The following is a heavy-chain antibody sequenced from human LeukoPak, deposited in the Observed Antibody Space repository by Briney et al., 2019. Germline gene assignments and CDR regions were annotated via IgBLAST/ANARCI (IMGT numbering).Heavy chain of an antibody. CDR2: INPSGGST. J-gene: IGHJ6*02. CDR1: GYTFTSYY. Sequence: ASVKVSCKASGYTFTSYYMHWVRQAPGQGLEWMGIINPSGGSTSYAQNFQGRVTITADESTRTAYMELSSLRSEDTAIYYCARTHSDQPESYYYYGMDVWGQGTTVTVSS. V-gene: IGHV1-46*01. D-gene: IGHD2-2*01. CDR3: ARTHSDQPESYYYYGMDV.